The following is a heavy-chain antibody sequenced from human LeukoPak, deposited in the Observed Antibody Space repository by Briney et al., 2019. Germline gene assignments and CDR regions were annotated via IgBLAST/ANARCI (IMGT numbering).Heavy chain of an antibody. J-gene: IGHJ6*02. Sequence: ASVKVSCKASGYTFTSYGISWVRQAPGQGLEWMGWISAYNGNTNYAQKLQGRVTMTTDTSTSTAYMELRSLRSDDTAVYYCARDGYDIFPRYGMGVWGQGTTVTVSS. V-gene: IGHV1-18*01. D-gene: IGHD3-9*01. CDR1: GYTFTSYG. CDR3: ARDGYDIFPRYGMGV. CDR2: ISAYNGNT.